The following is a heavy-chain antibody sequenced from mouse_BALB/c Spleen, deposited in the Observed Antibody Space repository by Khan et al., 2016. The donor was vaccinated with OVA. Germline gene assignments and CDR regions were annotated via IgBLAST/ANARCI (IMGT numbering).Heavy chain of an antibody. Sequence: EVQLQESVPGLVKPSQSLSLTCTVTGYSIASDYAWNWIRQFPGNKLEWMGFISYSGNTNYNPSLKSRISITRDTSKNQFFLQLNSVTSEDTATYYCARVYGGDFDYWGQGTTLTVSS. J-gene: IGHJ2*01. CDR1: GYSIASDYA. CDR2: ISYSGNT. V-gene: IGHV3-2*02. CDR3: ARVYGGDFDY. D-gene: IGHD1-1*01.